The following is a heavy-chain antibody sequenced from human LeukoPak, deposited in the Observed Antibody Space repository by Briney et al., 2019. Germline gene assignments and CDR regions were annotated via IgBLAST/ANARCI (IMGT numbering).Heavy chain of an antibody. CDR3: VRGLGIAAAGTVRLDY. Sequence: ASVKVSCKASGYTFTSYDINWVRQATGQGLEWMGWMNPNSGNTGYAQKFQGRVTMTRNTSISTAYMDLGSLRSEDTAVYYCVRGLGIAAAGTVRLDYWGQGNLVTVSS. V-gene: IGHV1-8*01. CDR2: MNPNSGNT. J-gene: IGHJ4*02. D-gene: IGHD6-13*01. CDR1: GYTFTSYD.